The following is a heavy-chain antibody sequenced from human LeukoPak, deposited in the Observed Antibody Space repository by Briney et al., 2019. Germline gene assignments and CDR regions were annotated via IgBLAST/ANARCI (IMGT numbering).Heavy chain of an antibody. Sequence: SETLSLTCTVSGGSIGSYYWSWIRQSPGKGLEWIGYIYYSGSTNYNPSLKSRVTISVDTSKNQFSLKLSSVTAADTAVYYCARAGHYYSMDVWGQGTTVTVSS. CDR3: ARAGHYYSMDV. J-gene: IGHJ6*02. V-gene: IGHV4-59*01. CDR1: GGSIGSYY. CDR2: IYYSGST.